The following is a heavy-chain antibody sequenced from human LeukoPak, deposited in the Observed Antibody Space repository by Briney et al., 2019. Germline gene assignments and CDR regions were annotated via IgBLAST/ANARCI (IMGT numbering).Heavy chain of an antibody. D-gene: IGHD6-13*01. V-gene: IGHV1-2*02. Sequence: GASVKVSCKASGGTFSSYTISWVRQAPGQGLEWMGWINPNSAGTNYAQKFQGRVTMTRDTSISIVYMELSRLTSDDTAVYYCASGAAAGSWFDPWGQGTLVTVSS. CDR2: INPNSAGT. CDR1: GGTFSSYT. CDR3: ASGAAAGSWFDP. J-gene: IGHJ5*02.